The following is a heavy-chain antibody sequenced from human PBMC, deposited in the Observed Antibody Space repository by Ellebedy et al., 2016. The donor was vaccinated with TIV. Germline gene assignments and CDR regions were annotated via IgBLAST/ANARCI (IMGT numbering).Heavy chain of an antibody. CDR3: ARGRLVGATRFKAFDI. D-gene: IGHD1-26*01. Sequence: PGGSLRLSCAASGFTFSSYGMHWVRQAPGKGLEWVAVIWYDGSNKYYADSVKGRFTISRDNSKNTLYLQMNSLRAEDTAVYYCARGRLVGATRFKAFDIWGQGTMVTVSS. CDR1: GFTFSSYG. CDR2: IWYDGSNK. V-gene: IGHV3-33*01. J-gene: IGHJ3*02.